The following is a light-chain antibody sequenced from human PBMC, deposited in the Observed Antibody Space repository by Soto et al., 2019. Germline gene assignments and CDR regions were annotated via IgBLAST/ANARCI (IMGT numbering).Light chain of an antibody. J-gene: IGKJ2*01. CDR3: QQSYSIPRT. Sequence: DIQLTQSPSSQSASVGDTVTITCRASQSVSNHLNWYQQKPGEAPKLLLYAASTLRSGVPSRFSGTGSGTDFTLTISGLQPDDFGTYFCQQSYSIPRTSGQGTKV. CDR2: AAS. CDR1: QSVSNH. V-gene: IGKV1-39*01.